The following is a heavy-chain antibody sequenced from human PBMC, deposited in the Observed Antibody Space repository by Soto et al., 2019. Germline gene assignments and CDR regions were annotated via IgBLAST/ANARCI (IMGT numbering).Heavy chain of an antibody. Sequence: SETLSLTCTVSGGSISRGGYYWTWIRQHPGKGLEWIGYIYYSGSTYYNPSLKSRVTISVDTSKNTLYLQMNSLRAEDTAVYYCARDPQIVGAIPFDYWGQGTLVTVSS. V-gene: IGHV4-31*03. CDR1: GGSISRGGYY. CDR2: IYYSGST. D-gene: IGHD1-26*01. J-gene: IGHJ4*02. CDR3: ARDPQIVGAIPFDY.